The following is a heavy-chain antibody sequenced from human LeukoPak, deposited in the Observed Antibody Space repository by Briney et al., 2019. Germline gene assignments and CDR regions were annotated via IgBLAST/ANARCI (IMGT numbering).Heavy chain of an antibody. CDR3: AKDARRDGYSYDY. V-gene: IGHV3-23*01. D-gene: IGHD5-24*01. CDR2: ISGSGGST. J-gene: IGHJ4*02. CDR1: GFTFSSYA. Sequence: PGGSLRLSCAASGFTFSSYAMNWVRQAPGKGLEWVSGISGSGGSTNYADSVEGRFTISRDNSNNTLYLQMNSLRAEDTAVYYRAKDARRDGYSYDYWGQGTLVTVSS.